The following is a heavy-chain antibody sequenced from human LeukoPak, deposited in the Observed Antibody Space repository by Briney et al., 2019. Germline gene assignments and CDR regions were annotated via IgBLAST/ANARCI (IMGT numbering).Heavy chain of an antibody. J-gene: IGHJ4*02. D-gene: IGHD5-18*01. V-gene: IGHV1-2*02. CDR3: ARDRSALGYRQFEN. CDR2: INANSGGT. Sequence: ASVKVSRKASGYTFTDYYIHWVRQAPGQGLEWMGWINANSGGTIYAQKFQGRVTMARYTSISTAYMEVSRLRSDDTAVYYCARDRSALGYRQFENWGQGTLVTVSS. CDR1: GYTFTDYY.